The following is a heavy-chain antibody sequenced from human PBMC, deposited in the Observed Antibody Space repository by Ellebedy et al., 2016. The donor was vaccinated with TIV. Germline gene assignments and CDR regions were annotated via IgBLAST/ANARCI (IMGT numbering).Heavy chain of an antibody. CDR2: IYYSGST. CDR3: ARDVTGTTSSFRYYGMDV. CDR1: GGFISSYY. D-gene: IGHD1-7*01. V-gene: IGHV4-59*01. Sequence: SETLSLTCTVSGGFISSYYWSWIRQSPGEGLEWIGYIYYSGSTSYNPSLKSRVTISVDTSKNQFSLKLSSVTAADTAVYYCARDVTGTTSSFRYYGMDVWGQGTTVTVSS. J-gene: IGHJ6*02.